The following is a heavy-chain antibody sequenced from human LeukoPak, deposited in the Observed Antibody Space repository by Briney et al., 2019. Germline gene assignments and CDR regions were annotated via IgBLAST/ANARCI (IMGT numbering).Heavy chain of an antibody. CDR1: GDGVSSNSAA. Sequence: SQTLSLTCDISGDGVSSNSAAWNWIRQSPSRGLEWLGRTYYRSKWYNDYAVSVKSRITINPDTSKNQFSLQLNSVTPEDTAVYYCARNYGSGSSAYYYGMDVWGKGTTVTVSS. D-gene: IGHD3-10*01. J-gene: IGHJ6*04. V-gene: IGHV6-1*01. CDR2: TYYRSKWYN. CDR3: ARNYGSGSSAYYYGMDV.